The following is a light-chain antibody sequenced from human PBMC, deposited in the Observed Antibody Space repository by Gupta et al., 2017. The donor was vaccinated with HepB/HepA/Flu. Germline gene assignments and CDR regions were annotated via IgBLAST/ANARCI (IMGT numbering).Light chain of an antibody. CDR3: ALYMSGVIWV. Sequence: QTVVTQEPSFSVSPGGTVTLTCGLSSGSVSTSYYPSWYQQTPGQAPRTLIYNTNTRSSGVPDRFSGSILGNKAALTITGAQADDESDYYCALYMSGVIWVFGEGTKLTVL. CDR2: NTN. V-gene: IGLV8-61*01. CDR1: SGSVSTSYY. J-gene: IGLJ3*02.